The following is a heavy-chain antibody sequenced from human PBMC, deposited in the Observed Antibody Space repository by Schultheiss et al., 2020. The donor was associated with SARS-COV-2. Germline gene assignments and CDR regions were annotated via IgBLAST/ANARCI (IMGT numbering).Heavy chain of an antibody. V-gene: IGHV1-24*01. CDR1: GYTLTEFS. CDR3: ARVLGLVGASPFDS. CDR2: FDPEVGET. Sequence: ASVKVSCKVSGYTLTEFSVHWVRQSPGIGLEWVGGFDPEVGETIFAQKFQGRVTMTEDTSTETAYMELSSLRSADTAVYYCARVLGLVGASPFDSWGQGTLVTVSS. D-gene: IGHD1-26*01. J-gene: IGHJ4*01.